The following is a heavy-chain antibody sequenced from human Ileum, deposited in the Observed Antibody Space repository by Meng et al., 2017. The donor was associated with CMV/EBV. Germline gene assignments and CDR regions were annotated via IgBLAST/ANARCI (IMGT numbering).Heavy chain of an antibody. V-gene: IGHV3-7*01. CDR2: IKEDGGQK. Sequence: LTCAASGFSFSTYWMTWVRQAPGKGLEWLANIKEDGGQKNYVDSLKGRFTISRDNAKNSLYLQMNTLRADDTAVYYCVRDAGWFHFDYWGQGTLVTVSS. J-gene: IGHJ4*02. D-gene: IGHD2-15*01. CDR1: GFSFSTYW. CDR3: VRDAGWFHFDY.